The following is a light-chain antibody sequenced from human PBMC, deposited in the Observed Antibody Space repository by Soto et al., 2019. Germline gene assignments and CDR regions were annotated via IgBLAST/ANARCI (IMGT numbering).Light chain of an antibody. CDR3: QHRSNWPRLT. Sequence: EIVLTQSPGTLSLSPGERATLSCRASQSVSSNYLAWYQLKPGQAPRLLIYGASSRATGIPDRFSGSGSGTDFTLTISSLDPEDFAVYYCQHRSNWPRLTFGGGTKVDIK. V-gene: IGKV3D-20*02. J-gene: IGKJ4*01. CDR1: QSVSSNY. CDR2: GAS.